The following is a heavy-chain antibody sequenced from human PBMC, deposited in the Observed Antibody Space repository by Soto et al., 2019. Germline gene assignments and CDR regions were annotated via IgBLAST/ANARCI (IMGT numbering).Heavy chain of an antibody. V-gene: IGHV3-15*01. J-gene: IGHJ4*02. CDR2: IKTKTDGGAT. CDR1: GLTFSDAY. Sequence: EGQLVESGGGLVKPGGSLKLSCEGSGLTFSDAYMSWVRQAPGKGLGWVGRIKTKTDGGATEYAAPVKGRFNISRDDSKNTLYVEMNSLKTEDTAVYYCTTDRPSRLRKPRVWGQGTLVTVSS. D-gene: IGHD4-17*01. CDR3: TTDRPSRLRKPRV.